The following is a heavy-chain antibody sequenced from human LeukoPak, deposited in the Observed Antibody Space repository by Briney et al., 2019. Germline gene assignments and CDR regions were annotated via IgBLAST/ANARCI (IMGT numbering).Heavy chain of an antibody. V-gene: IGHV3-15*01. D-gene: IGHD2-21*02. CDR2: IKSKADGGTT. CDR3: TTDRAVVTAISFDY. Sequence: GGSLRLSCAASGFTFSSYAMSWVRQAPGKGLEWVGRIKSKADGGTTDYAAPVKGRFTISRDDSKNTLYLQMNSLKTEDTAVYYCTTDRAVVTAISFDYWGQGTLVTVSS. CDR1: GFTFSSYA. J-gene: IGHJ4*02.